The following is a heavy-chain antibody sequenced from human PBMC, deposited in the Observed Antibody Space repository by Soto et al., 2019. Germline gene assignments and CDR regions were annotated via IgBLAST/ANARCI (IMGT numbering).Heavy chain of an antibody. V-gene: IGHV3-43*01. D-gene: IGHD6-13*01. J-gene: IGHJ6*02. CDR1: GFTFDDYT. Sequence: PGGSLRLSCAASGFTFDDYTMHWVRQAPGKGLEWVSLISWDGGSTYYADSVKGRFTISRDNSKNSLYLQMNSLRTGDTALYYCAKDTKQQLVLSGYYYGMDVWGQGTTVTVSS. CDR2: ISWDGGST. CDR3: AKDTKQQLVLSGYYYGMDV.